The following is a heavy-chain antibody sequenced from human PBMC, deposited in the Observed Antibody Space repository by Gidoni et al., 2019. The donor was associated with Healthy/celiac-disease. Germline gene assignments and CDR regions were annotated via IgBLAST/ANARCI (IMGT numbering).Heavy chain of an antibody. CDR3: ARAPSSEYFQH. J-gene: IGHJ1*01. CDR1: GGSISSYY. CDR2: IYYSGST. Sequence: QVQLQESGPGLVKPSETLSLTCPVSGGSISSYYWSWLRQPPGKGLEWIGYIYYSGSTNYNPSLKSRVTISVDTSKNQFSLKLSSVTAADTAVYYCARAPSSEYFQHWGQGTLVTVSS. V-gene: IGHV4-59*01.